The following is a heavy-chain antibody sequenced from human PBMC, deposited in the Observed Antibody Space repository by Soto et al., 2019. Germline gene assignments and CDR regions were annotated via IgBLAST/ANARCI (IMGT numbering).Heavy chain of an antibody. J-gene: IGHJ4*02. CDR2: IWYDGSNK. CDR1: GCTFSSYG. Sequence: GGSLRVSWAASGCTFSSYGMHGGRQAPGKGLEWVAVIWYDGSNKYYADSVKGRFTISRDNSKNTLYLQMNSLRAEDTAVYYCARDPGYSSSWQLRPYYFDSWGKGT. CDR3: ARDPGYSSSWQLRPYYFDS. V-gene: IGHV3-33*01. D-gene: IGHD6-13*01.